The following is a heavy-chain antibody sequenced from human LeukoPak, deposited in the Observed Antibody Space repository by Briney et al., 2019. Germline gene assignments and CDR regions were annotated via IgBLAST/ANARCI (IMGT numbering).Heavy chain of an antibody. J-gene: IGHJ4*02. CDR1: GRSFSGYY. V-gene: IGHV4-34*01. CDR3: ARGYDSSGYGY. CDR2: INHSGST. D-gene: IGHD3-22*01. Sequence: SETLSLTCAVYGRSFSGYYWSWIRQPPGKGLEWIGEINHSGSTNYNPSLRSRVTISVDTSKNQFSLKLSSVTAADTAVYYCARGYDSSGYGYWGQGTLVTVSS.